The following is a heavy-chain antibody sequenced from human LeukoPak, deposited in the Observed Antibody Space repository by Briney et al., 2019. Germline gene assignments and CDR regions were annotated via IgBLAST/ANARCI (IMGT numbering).Heavy chain of an antibody. J-gene: IGHJ4*02. CDR1: GVTFSSYA. CDR2: IIPIFGTA. D-gene: IGHD2-15*01. V-gene: IGHV1-69*06. Sequence: SVKVSCKASGVTFSSYAISWVRQAPGQGLEWVGGIIPIFGTANYAQKFQGRVTITADKSTSTAYMELSSLRSEDTAVYYCASTDPVVVAATTEYYFDYWGQGTLVTVSS. CDR3: ASTDPVVVAATTEYYFDY.